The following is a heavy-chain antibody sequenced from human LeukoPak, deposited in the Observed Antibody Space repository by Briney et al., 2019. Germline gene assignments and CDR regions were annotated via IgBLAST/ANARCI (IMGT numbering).Heavy chain of an antibody. CDR1: GGSISSYY. V-gene: IGHV4-4*07. CDR2: IYISGTT. J-gene: IGHJ1*01. D-gene: IGHD3-9*01. Sequence: SETLSLTCTVSGGSISSYYWSWVRQTAGKGLEWIGRIYISGTTNYNPYLKSRVTMSLDTSKNQLSLRLTSVTAADTAVYYCARDEARTGYIHHWGQGTLITVSS. CDR3: ARDEARTGYIHH.